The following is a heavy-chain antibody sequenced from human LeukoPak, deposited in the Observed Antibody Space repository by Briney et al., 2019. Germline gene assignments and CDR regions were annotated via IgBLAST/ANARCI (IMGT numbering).Heavy chain of an antibody. CDR2: ISHDEGNN. V-gene: IGHV3-30*04. Sequence: HPGKSLRLSCAASGLTSSNHAIHWVRQAPGKGLEWVTVISHDEGNNYYRDSVKGRFTISRDNSSNTVLLQINSLSPGDTADYYWVGSPAYYNMDFWGKGTMVTVSS. J-gene: IGHJ6*03. CDR1: GLTSSNHA. D-gene: IGHD3-10*01. CDR3: VGSPAYYNMDF.